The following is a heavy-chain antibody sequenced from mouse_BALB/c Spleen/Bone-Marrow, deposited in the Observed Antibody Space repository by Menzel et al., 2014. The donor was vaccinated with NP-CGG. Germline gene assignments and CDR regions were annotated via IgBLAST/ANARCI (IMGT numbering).Heavy chain of an antibody. CDR2: IDPENGDT. CDR1: GFNIKDCY. D-gene: IGHD2-1*01. Sequence: EVKLMESGAELVRSGASVKLSCTASGFNIKDCYMHWVKQRPEQGLEWIGWIDPENGDTEYAPKFQGKATMTADTSSNTAYLQLSSLTSEDTAVYYCNGNYYAMDYWGQGTSVTVSS. J-gene: IGHJ4*01. V-gene: IGHV14-4*02. CDR3: NGNYYAMDY.